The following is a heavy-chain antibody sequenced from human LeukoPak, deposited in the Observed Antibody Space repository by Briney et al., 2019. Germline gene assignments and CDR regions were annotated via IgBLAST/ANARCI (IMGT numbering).Heavy chain of an antibody. CDR2: IHYSGST. D-gene: IGHD5-12*01. V-gene: IGHV4-59*08. J-gene: IGHJ4*02. CDR3: ARRAINSFMFDY. CDR1: GDSISTYY. Sequence: PSETLSLTCTVSGDSISTYYWSWIRQPPGKGLEWIGYIHYSGSTNYNPSLRSRVTISVDTSKNQFSLKLSSATAADTAVYFCARRAINSFMFDYWGQGTLVTVSS.